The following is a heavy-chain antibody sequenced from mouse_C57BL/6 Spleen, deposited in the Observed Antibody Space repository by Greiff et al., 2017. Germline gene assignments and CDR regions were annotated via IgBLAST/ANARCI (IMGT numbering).Heavy chain of an antibody. Sequence: QVQLQQPGAELVRPGTSVKMSCKASGYTFTNYWIGWAKQRPGHGLEWIGDIYPGGGYTNYNEKFKGKATLTADKSSSTAYMQFSSLTSEDSAIYYCARGGYDYARGYYFDYWGQGATLTVSS. CDR3: ARGGYDYARGYYFDY. D-gene: IGHD2-4*01. CDR2: IYPGGGYT. CDR1: GYTFTNYW. J-gene: IGHJ2*01. V-gene: IGHV1-63*01.